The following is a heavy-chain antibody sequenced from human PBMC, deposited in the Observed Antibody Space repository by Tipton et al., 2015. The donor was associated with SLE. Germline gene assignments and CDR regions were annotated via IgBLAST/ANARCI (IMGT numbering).Heavy chain of an antibody. CDR1: GFTFSSYS. J-gene: IGHJ4*02. CDR2: ISSSGSTI. V-gene: IGHV3-48*04. CDR3: ARVGGYYFDY. Sequence: SLRLSCAASGFTFSSYSMNWVRQAPGKGLEWVSYISSSGSTIYYADSVKGRFIISRDNAKNSLYLQMNSLRAEDTAVYYCARVGGYYFDYWGQGTLVTVSS. D-gene: IGHD3-22*01.